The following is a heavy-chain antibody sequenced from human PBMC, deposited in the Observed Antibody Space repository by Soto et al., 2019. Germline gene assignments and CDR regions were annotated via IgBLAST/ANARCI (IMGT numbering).Heavy chain of an antibody. CDR1: RFTLRCSS. J-gene: IGHJ6*02. V-gene: IGHV3-30-3*01. D-gene: IGHD6-13*01. CDR2: ISYDGSNK. CDR3: ARDQQQLAKNYDGMDV. Sequence: GGSPKPSCAASRFTLRCSSLHSGRPAPGKGLEWVAVISYDGSNKYYADSVKGRFTISRDNTKNSMFLQMNSLRAEDTAVYYCARDQQQLAKNYDGMDVWGQGTTVTVSS.